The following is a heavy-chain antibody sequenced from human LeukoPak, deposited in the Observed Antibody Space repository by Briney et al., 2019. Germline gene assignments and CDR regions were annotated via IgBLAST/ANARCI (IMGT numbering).Heavy chain of an antibody. CDR2: ISGSGGGT. CDR3: AKFAKGSGLF. J-gene: IGHJ4*02. CDR1: GFSFSNYA. V-gene: IGHV3-23*01. D-gene: IGHD6-19*01. Sequence: PGGSLRLSCAASGFSFSNYAMSWVRQAPGKGLEWVSGISGSGGGTYYADSVKGRFTISRDNSKNTLYLQMNSLRAEDTAVYYCAKFAKGSGLFWGQGTLVTVSS.